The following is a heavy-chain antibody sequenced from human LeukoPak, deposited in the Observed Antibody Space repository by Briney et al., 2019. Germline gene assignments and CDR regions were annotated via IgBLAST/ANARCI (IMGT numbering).Heavy chain of an antibody. D-gene: IGHD3-10*01. CDR3: ATDLLWFGDSYFDY. Sequence: GGSLRLSCAASGFTFSSYTMNWVRQAPGKGLEWVSSITSSSSYIYYADSVMGRFTISRDNAKNSLYLQMNSLRAEDTAVYYCATDLLWFGDSYFDYWGQGTLVTVSS. CDR2: ITSSSSYI. CDR1: GFTFSSYT. V-gene: IGHV3-21*01. J-gene: IGHJ4*02.